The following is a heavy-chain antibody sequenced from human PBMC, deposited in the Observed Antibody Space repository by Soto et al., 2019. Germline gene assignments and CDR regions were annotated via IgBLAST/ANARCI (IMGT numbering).Heavy chain of an antibody. CDR2: ISPYNGKT. CDR3: ARVDDYVWGSFRP. V-gene: IGHV1-18*04. J-gene: IGHJ4*02. Sequence: EASVKVSCKASGYTFTTHGISWVRQAPGQGLEWMGWISPYNGKTTYAQKVQGRVTMTTDTSPSTAYMELRGLRSDDTAVYYCARVDDYVWGSFRPWGQGTQVTVSS. CDR1: GYTFTTHG. D-gene: IGHD3-16*02.